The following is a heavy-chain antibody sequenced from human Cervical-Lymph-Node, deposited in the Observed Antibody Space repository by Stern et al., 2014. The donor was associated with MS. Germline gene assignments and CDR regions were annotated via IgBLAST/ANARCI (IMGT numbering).Heavy chain of an antibody. CDR3: GQCFHXXXXXFDV. CDR1: GFSLTTYGVG. Sequence: QITLKESGPTLVRPTQTLTLTCSFSGFSLTTYGVGVGWIRQAPGKALEWVALIYWDDDRRYSTSLKNRLTIPKDTSKNQVFLTMTSVDPVDTATYYCGQCFHXXXXXFDVWGQG. CDR2: IYWDDDR. V-gene: IGHV2-5*02. J-gene: IGHJ6*02.